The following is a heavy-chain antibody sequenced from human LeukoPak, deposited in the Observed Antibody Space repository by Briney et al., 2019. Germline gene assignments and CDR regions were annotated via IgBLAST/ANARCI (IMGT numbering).Heavy chain of an antibody. CDR3: ARDYGDYVRAFDI. D-gene: IGHD4-17*01. J-gene: IGHJ3*02. CDR2: IYYSGST. V-gene: IGHV4-31*03. Sequence: SETLSLTCTVSGGSISSGGYYWSWIRQHPGRGLGWIGYIYYSGSTYYNPSLKSRVTISVDTSKNQFSLKLSSVTAADTAVYYCARDYGDYVRAFDIWGQGTMVTVSS. CDR1: GGSISSGGYY.